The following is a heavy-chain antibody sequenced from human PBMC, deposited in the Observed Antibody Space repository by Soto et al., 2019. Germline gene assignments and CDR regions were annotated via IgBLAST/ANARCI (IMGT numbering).Heavy chain of an antibody. V-gene: IGHV1-69*06. D-gene: IGHD3-22*01. J-gene: IGHJ3*02. CDR1: GGTFSSYA. Sequence: SVKVSGKASGGTFSSYAISWVRQAPGQGLEWMGGIIPIFGTANYAQKFQGRVTITADKSTSTAYMELSSLRSEDTAVYYCARDRRGITMIVVVTPGAFDIWGQGTMVTVSS. CDR3: ARDRRGITMIVVVTPGAFDI. CDR2: IIPIFGTA.